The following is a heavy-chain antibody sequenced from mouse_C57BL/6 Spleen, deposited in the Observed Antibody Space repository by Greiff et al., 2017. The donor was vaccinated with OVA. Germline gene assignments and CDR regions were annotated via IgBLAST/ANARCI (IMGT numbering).Heavy chain of an antibody. CDR1: GYTFTSYG. V-gene: IGHV1-81*01. D-gene: IGHD1-1*01. CDR2: IYPRSGNT. J-gene: IGHJ3*01. Sequence: QVQLQQSGAELARPGASVKLSCKASGYTFTSYGISWVKQRTGQGLEWIGEIYPRSGNTYYNEKFKGKATLTADKSSSTAYMELRSLTSEDSAVYFCARGGITTVVQGDWFAYWGQGTLVTVSA. CDR3: ARGGITTVVQGDWFAY.